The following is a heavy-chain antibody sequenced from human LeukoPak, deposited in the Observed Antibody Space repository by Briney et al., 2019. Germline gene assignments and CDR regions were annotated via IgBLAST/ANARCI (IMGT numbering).Heavy chain of an antibody. CDR2: IWSDGTNR. V-gene: IGHV3-33*06. D-gene: IGHD5-18*01. CDR3: AKDHGYSYGFPDY. CDR1: GFTFSHFA. J-gene: IGHJ4*02. Sequence: PGESLRLSCVASGFTFSHFAFHWVRQAPGKGLEWVAVIWSDGTNRYYGDSVKGRFIIYRDDSKNTIYLQMNSLRAEDTAVYYCAKDHGYSYGFPDYWGLGTLVTVSS.